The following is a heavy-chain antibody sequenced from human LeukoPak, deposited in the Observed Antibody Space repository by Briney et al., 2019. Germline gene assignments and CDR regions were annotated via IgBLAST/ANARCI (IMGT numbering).Heavy chain of an antibody. CDR3: ASWARRSYYDSSGYRYFQH. CDR2: IKQDGSEK. J-gene: IGHJ1*01. Sequence: GGSLRLSCAASGFTLSSYWMSWVRQAPGKGLERVAHIKQDGSEKYYVDSVKGRFTISRDNAKNSLYLQMNSLRAEDTAVYYWASWARRSYYDSSGYRYFQHWGQGTLVTVSS. V-gene: IGHV3-7*01. CDR1: GFTLSSYW. D-gene: IGHD3-22*01.